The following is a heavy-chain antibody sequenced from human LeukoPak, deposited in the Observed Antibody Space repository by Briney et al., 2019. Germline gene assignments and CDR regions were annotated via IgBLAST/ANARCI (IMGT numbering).Heavy chain of an antibody. Sequence: GGSLRLSCAASGFTFSRYSMNWVRQAPGKGLKWVSSISRSSNYIYYADSVKGRFSISRDNSNNTLYLQMISLRADDTAGYYCARRSVTTFDYWGQGALVTVSS. CDR3: ARRSVTTFDY. V-gene: IGHV3-21*04. J-gene: IGHJ4*02. CDR2: ISRSSNYI. CDR1: GFTFSRYS. D-gene: IGHD4-17*01.